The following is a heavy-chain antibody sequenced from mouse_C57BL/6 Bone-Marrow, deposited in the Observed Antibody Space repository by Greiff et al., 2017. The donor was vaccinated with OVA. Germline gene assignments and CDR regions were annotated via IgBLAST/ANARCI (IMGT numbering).Heavy chain of an antibody. CDR3: ARVYGKGYWYFDV. Sequence: VQLQQPGAELVMPGASVKLSCKASGYTFTSYWMHWVKQRPGQGLEWIGEIDPSDSYTNYNQKFKGKSTLTVDKSSSTAYMQLSSLTSEDSAVYYCARVYGKGYWYFDVWGTGTTVTVSS. D-gene: IGHD1-1*01. CDR2: IDPSDSYT. J-gene: IGHJ1*03. V-gene: IGHV1-69*01. CDR1: GYTFTSYW.